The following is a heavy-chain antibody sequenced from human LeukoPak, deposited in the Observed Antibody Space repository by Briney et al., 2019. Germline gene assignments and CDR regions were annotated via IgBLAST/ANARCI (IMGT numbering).Heavy chain of an antibody. D-gene: IGHD3-10*01. CDR3: ARATMVRGVIIKQYWYFDL. CDR2: INSDGSST. V-gene: IGHV3-74*01. CDR1: GFTFSNDW. J-gene: IGHJ2*01. Sequence: PGGSLRLSCAASGFTFSNDWMHWVRQAPGKGLVWVSRINSDGSSTSYADSVKGRFTISRDNAKNTLYLEMNSLRAEDTAVYYCARATMVRGVIIKQYWYFDLWGRGTLATVSS.